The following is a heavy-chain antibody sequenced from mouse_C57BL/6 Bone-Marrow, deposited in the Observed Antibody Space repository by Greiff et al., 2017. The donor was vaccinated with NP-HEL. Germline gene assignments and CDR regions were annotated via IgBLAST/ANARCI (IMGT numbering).Heavy chain of an antibody. J-gene: IGHJ2*01. CDR3: TRSLITTVVESFDY. V-gene: IGHV1-15*01. Sequence: VKLVESGAELVRPGASVTLSCKASGYTFTDYEMHWVKQTPVHGLEWIGAIDPETGGTAYNQKFKGKAILTADKSSSTAYMELRSLTSEDSAVYYCTRSLITTVVESFDYWGQGTTLTVSS. CDR2: IDPETGGT. D-gene: IGHD1-1*01. CDR1: GYTFTDYE.